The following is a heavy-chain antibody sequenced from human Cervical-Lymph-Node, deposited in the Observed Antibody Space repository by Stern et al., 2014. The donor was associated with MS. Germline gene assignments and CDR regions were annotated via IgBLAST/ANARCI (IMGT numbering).Heavy chain of an antibody. J-gene: IGHJ4*02. CDR1: GFTFSNYT. CDR3: ARARRGFDY. CDR2: ISSSSAYI. Sequence: EEHLVESGGGLVKPGGSLRLSCAVSGFTFSNYTMNWVRQAPGKGLEWVSSISSSSAYIYYANSVRGRFTVSRDNVKSSLYLQMNSLRAEDTAVYYCARARRGFDYWGQGTLVIVSS. V-gene: IGHV3-21*06.